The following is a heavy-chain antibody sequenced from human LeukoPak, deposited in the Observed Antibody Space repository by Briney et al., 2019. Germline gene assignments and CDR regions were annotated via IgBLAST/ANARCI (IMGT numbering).Heavy chain of an antibody. CDR3: ARSGGVTIFGVVIDPDAFDI. V-gene: IGHV1-69*05. Sequence: ASVKVSCKASGGTFSSYAISWVRQAPGQGLEWMGGIIPIFGTANYAQKFQGRVTITTDESTSTAYMELSSLRSEDTAVYYCARSGGVTIFGVVIDPDAFDIWGQGTMVTVSS. CDR2: IIPIFGTA. D-gene: IGHD3-3*01. J-gene: IGHJ3*02. CDR1: GGTFSSYA.